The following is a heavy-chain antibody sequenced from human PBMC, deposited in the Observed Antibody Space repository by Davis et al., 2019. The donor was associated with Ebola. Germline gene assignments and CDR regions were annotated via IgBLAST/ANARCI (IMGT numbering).Heavy chain of an antibody. CDR3: ARDFRYSSDY. D-gene: IGHD6-13*01. CDR2: INHDSTAI. CDR1: GFNFRTYS. V-gene: IGHV3-48*02. Sequence: GESLITSCASPGFNFRTYSMNCVRQAPGKGLEWISHINHDSTAIYYADSVRGRFTISRDNAKNSLYLQMNSLRDEDTALYYCARDFRYSSDYWGQGTLVTVSS. J-gene: IGHJ4*02.